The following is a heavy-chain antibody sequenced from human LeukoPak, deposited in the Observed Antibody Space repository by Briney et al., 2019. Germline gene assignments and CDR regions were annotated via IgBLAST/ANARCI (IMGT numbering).Heavy chain of an antibody. CDR2: ISGSGGST. J-gene: IGHJ4*02. CDR3: AKVQDYDILTGYYIAGGNFDY. CDR1: GFTFSSYA. Sequence: PGGSLRLSCAASGFTFSSYAMSWVRQAPGKGLEWVSTISGSGGSTYYADSVKGRFTISRDNSKNTLYLQMNSLRAEDTGIYYCAKVQDYDILTGYYIAGGNFDYWGQGTLVTVSS. D-gene: IGHD3-9*01. V-gene: IGHV3-23*01.